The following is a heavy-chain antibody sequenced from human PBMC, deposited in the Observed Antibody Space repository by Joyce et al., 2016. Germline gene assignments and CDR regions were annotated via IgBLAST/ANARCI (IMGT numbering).Heavy chain of an antibody. J-gene: IGHJ4*02. Sequence: QVQLVESGGGVVRPGGSLRLSCVASGFPFNERVMHWVRRAPGKVLEWVALITSDGSRQLYTDSVKGRFTISRDNSRNTVYLQMDSLRPDDTAVFYCAKRGFCSGGRCYSFHFHLWGQGTLVTVSA. CDR1: GFPFNERV. D-gene: IGHD2-15*01. CDR3: AKRGFCSGGRCYSFHFHL. V-gene: IGHV3-30*18. CDR2: ITSDGSRQ.